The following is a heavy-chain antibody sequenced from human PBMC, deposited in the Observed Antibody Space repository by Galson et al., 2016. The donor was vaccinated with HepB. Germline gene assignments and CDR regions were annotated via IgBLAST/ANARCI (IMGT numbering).Heavy chain of an antibody. CDR2: ISSSSSYI. D-gene: IGHD2-2*01. Sequence: SLRLSCAASGFTFSSYSMNWVRQAPGKGLEWVSSISSSSSYIYYADSVKGRFTISRDNSKNTLSLQMNSLTADDTAIYYCVQGSTAPAVWGKGTTVTVSS. J-gene: IGHJ6*04. CDR3: VQGSTAPAV. V-gene: IGHV3-21*04. CDR1: GFTFSSYS.